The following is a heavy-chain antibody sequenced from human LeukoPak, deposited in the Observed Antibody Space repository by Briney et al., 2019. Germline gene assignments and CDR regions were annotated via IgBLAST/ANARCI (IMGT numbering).Heavy chain of an antibody. CDR2: ISPNSGGT. CDR1: GYTFIHYY. CDR3: ARDLDAPSGNWFDP. V-gene: IGHV1-2*02. Sequence: ASVKVSCKASGYTFIHYYIHWLRQTPGQGLEWMGWISPNSGGTSFAQRFQGRVTMTRDTSISTAYMELSRLRSDDTAVYYCARDLDAPSGNWFDPWGQGTLVTVSS. J-gene: IGHJ5*02. D-gene: IGHD2-2*01.